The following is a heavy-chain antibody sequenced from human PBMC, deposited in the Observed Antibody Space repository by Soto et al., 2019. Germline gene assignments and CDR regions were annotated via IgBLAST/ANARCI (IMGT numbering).Heavy chain of an antibody. D-gene: IGHD3-9*01. CDR2: INAGNGNT. CDR1: GYTFTSYA. CDR3: ARVTGYYAPDY. V-gene: IGHV1-3*01. J-gene: IGHJ4*02. Sequence: ASVKVSCKASGYTFTSYAMHWVRQAPGQRLEWMGWINAGNGNTKYSQKFQGRVTVTRDTSASTAYMELSSLRSEDTAVYYCARVTGYYAPDYWGQGTLVTVSS.